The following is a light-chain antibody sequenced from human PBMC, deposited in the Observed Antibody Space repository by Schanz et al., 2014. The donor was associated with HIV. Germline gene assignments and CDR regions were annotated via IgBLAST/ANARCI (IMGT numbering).Light chain of an antibody. CDR3: QQRSKWPQT. CDR2: DAS. Sequence: EIVLTQSPATLSLSPGERATLSCRASQSVPSHLAWYQQKPGQAPRLLIYDASNRATGIPARFSGSGSGTDFTLTISSLEPEDFAVYYCQQRSKWPQTFGQGTKVEI. CDR1: QSVPSH. J-gene: IGKJ1*01. V-gene: IGKV3-11*01.